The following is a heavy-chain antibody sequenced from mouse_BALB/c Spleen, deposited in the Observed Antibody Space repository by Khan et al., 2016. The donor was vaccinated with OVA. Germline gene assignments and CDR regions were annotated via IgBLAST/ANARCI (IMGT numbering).Heavy chain of an antibody. CDR1: GFSITSDYA. V-gene: IGHV3-2*02. CDR2: ISYSGST. CDR3: AKDGHYAKSK. D-gene: IGHD2-3*01. J-gene: IGHJ4*01. Sequence: EVQLVESGPGLVKPSQSLSLSCTVTGFSITSDYAWYWIRQFPGNLLEWMGYISYSGSTSYNPSLQSRLSITRDPSTNQFFLQLNSVTTEDTATDYGAKDGHYAKSKWGQGTTVTVSA.